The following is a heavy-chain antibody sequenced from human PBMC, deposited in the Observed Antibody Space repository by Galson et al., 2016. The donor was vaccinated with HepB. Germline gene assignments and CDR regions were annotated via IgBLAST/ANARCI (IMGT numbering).Heavy chain of an antibody. Sequence: SLRLSCAASGFPLSSYGMHWVCQAPGKGLEWVAHTWYDGSKKYYPDSVKGRFTISRDDSKNTLSLQTDSLRVEDTAVYYCARGRRGFGYGDYYHYGMDVWGRGTTVTVSS. D-gene: IGHD5-18*01. CDR1: GFPLSSYG. V-gene: IGHV3-33*01. CDR3: ARGRRGFGYGDYYHYGMDV. J-gene: IGHJ6*02. CDR2: TWYDGSKK.